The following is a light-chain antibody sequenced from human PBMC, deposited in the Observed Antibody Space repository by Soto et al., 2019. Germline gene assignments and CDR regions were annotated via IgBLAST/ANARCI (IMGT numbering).Light chain of an antibody. Sequence: EIVLSQSPYTLSLSPGERATLSCTASESVTSSCLAWYQRKPGQAPRLLIHTTSTRATDIPDRFSGSGSGTDFTLTISRLEPEDFAVYYCQQYGSSPTFGQGTKVDIK. CDR2: TTS. CDR3: QQYGSSPT. J-gene: IGKJ1*01. CDR1: ESVTSSC. V-gene: IGKV3-20*01.